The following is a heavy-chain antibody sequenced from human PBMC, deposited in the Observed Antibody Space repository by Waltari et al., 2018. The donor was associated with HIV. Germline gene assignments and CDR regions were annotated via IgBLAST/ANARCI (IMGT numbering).Heavy chain of an antibody. Sequence: EVLLVESGGGSVQPGGSLTLSCAAPGFTFSSHWMQWVRHGPGKGLVWVSRINPEGTITTYADSVKGRFTVSRDNAKNTLYLQMNSLRVEDTALYYCARGWYIDYWGQGTLVTVSS. CDR1: GFTFSSHW. D-gene: IGHD6-19*01. J-gene: IGHJ4*02. V-gene: IGHV3-74*03. CDR3: ARGWYIDY. CDR2: INPEGTIT.